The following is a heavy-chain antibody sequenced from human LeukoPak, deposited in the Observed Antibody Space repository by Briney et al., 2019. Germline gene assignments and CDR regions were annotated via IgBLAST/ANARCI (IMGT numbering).Heavy chain of an antibody. CDR1: GGSISSGDYY. D-gene: IGHD2-15*01. J-gene: IGHJ6*04. CDR3: ARGFCSGGSCYSLHYYYGMDV. V-gene: IGHV4-30-4*01. CDR2: IYYSGST. Sequence: SQTLSLTCTVSGGSISSGDYYWSWIRQPPGKGLEWIGYIYYSGSTYYNPSLKSRVTISVDTSKNQFSLKLSSVTAVDTAVYYCARGFCSGGSCYSLHYYYGMDVWGKGTTVTVSS.